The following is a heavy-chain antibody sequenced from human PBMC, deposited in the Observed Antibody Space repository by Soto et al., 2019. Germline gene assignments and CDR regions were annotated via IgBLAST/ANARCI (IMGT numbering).Heavy chain of an antibody. CDR3: ARGGLTLVGGVTYSWFDP. J-gene: IGHJ5*02. V-gene: IGHV1-18*01. D-gene: IGHD3-10*01. CDR2: ISPYNGNT. CDR1: GYTFTSYA. Sequence: QVQLVQSGTEVKKPGASVKVSCKASGYTFTSYAINWVRQAPGQGLEWMGWISPYNGNTDYAQNLQGRVTLTTETSASTAYMELRSLRSEDTAVYYCARGGLTLVGGVTYSWFDPWGQGTLVTVSS.